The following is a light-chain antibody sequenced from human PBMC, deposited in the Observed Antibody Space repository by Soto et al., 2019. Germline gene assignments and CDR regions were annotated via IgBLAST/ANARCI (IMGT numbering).Light chain of an antibody. CDR2: DVS. CDR1: SSDVGGYNY. CDR3: SSYTSSSTPVV. J-gene: IGLJ2*01. Sequence: QSAVTQPASVSGSPGPSITISCTGTSSDVGGYNYVSWYQQHPGKAPKLMIYDVSNRPSGVSNRFSGSKSGNTASLTISGLQAEDEADYYCSSYTSSSTPVVFGGGTQLTVL. V-gene: IGLV2-14*01.